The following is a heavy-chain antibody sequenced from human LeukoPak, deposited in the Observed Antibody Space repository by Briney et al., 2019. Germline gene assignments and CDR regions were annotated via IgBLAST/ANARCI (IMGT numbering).Heavy chain of an antibody. CDR3: ARAVTMVRGFRAFDP. CDR1: GFTFSDYY. V-gene: IGHV3-11*04. Sequence: PGGSLRLSCAASGFTFSDYYMSWIRQAPGKGLEWVSYISGSDNTIYYADSVKGRFTISRDNAKNSLYLQMNSLRAEDTAVYYCARAVTMVRGFRAFDPWGQGTLVTVSS. J-gene: IGHJ5*02. D-gene: IGHD3-10*01. CDR2: ISGSDNTI.